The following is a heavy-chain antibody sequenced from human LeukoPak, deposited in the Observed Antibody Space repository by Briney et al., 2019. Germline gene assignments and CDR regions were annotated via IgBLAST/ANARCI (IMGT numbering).Heavy chain of an antibody. CDR1: GYTFTGYY. J-gene: IGHJ6*02. CDR3: AREEGAVAGTDYYYGMDV. CDR2: INPNSGGT. V-gene: IGHV1-2*04. D-gene: IGHD6-19*01. Sequence: PQASVKVSCKASGYTFTGYYMHWVRQAPGQGLEWMGWINPNSGGTNYAQKFQGWVTMTRDTSISSAYMGLSRLRSDDTAVYYCAREEGAVAGTDYYYGMDVWGQGTTVTVSS.